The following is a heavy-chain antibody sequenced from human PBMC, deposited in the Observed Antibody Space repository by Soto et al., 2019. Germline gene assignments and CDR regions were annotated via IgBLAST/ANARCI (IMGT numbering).Heavy chain of an antibody. CDR3: AREVSGYRGYDDYYYYGMDV. CDR2: IYYSEST. J-gene: IGHJ6*02. V-gene: IGHV4-59*12. D-gene: IGHD5-12*01. CDR1: GGSISRYY. Sequence: SETLSITCTVSGGSISRYYWGWTRHPPGKGLQRIRYIYYSESTYYNPYLKSRVTISVDTSKNQFSLKLSSVTVADTAVYYCAREVSGYRGYDDYYYYGMDVWGQGTTVTVSS.